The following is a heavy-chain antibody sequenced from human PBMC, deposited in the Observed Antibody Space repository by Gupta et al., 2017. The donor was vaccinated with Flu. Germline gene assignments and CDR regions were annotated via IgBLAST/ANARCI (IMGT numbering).Heavy chain of an antibody. Sequence: QVQLVESGGGVVQPGRSLRLSCAASGFTFSSYGMHWVRQAPGKGLEWVAVIWYDGSNKYYADSVKGRFTISIDNSKNTLYLQMNSLRAEDTAVYYCASGYSYGSYWGQGTLVTVSS. V-gene: IGHV3-33*01. CDR2: IWYDGSNK. J-gene: IGHJ4*02. D-gene: IGHD5-18*01. CDR3: ASGYSYGSY. CDR1: GFTFSSYG.